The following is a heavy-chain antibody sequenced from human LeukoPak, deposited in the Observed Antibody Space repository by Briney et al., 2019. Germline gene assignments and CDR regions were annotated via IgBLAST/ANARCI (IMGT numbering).Heavy chain of an antibody. D-gene: IGHD4-23*01. CDR1: GFTFSSYS. V-gene: IGHV3-48*04. CDR2: ISSSSSTI. Sequence: PGGSLRLSCAASGFTFSSYSMNWVRQAPGKGLEWVSYISSSSSTIYYADSVKGRFTISRDNAKNSLYLQMNSLRAEDTAVYYCARSPGGGYLKEEGFDYRGQGTLVTVSS. CDR3: ARSPGGGYLKEEGFDY. J-gene: IGHJ4*02.